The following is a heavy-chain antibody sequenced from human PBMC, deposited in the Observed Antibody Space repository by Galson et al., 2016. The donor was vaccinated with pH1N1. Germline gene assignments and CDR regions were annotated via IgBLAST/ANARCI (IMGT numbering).Heavy chain of an antibody. J-gene: IGHJ4*02. Sequence: SLRLSCAASGFTFTNAWMSWVRQAPGKGLEWVGRIKSKTDGGTTEYAAPVKGRFTISRDDSKNTLYLQINNLKIEYTAVYYCSADVYDFWSVSGDYWGQGTLRTVSS. CDR2: IKSKTDGGTT. D-gene: IGHD3-3*01. CDR1: GFTFTNAW. CDR3: SADVYDFWSVSGDY. V-gene: IGHV3-15*01.